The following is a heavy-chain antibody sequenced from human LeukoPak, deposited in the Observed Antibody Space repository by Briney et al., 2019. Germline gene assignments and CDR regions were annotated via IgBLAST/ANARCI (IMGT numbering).Heavy chain of an antibody. Sequence: GGSLRLSCAASGLTFSNHAMNWVRQAPGQGLEWVSSIDGRSTDIYYADSVKGRFTISRDNAKNSLYLQMNSLRAEDTAVYYCAELDITMIGGVWGKGTTVTISS. D-gene: IGHD3-10*02. CDR2: IDGRSTDI. CDR3: AELDITMIGGV. CDR1: GLTFSNHA. J-gene: IGHJ6*04. V-gene: IGHV3-21*01.